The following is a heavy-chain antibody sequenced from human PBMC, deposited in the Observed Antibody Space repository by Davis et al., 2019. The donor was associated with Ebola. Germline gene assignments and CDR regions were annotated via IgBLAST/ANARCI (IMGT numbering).Heavy chain of an antibody. Sequence: GESLKISCAASGFTFSNFAMSWVRQAPGKGLEWVSSICGICGNTYYADSVKGRFTISRDNSKNTLYLQMSSLRADDTAIYFCAKHEGWELHEYYLDYWGQGTLVTVSS. J-gene: IGHJ4*02. V-gene: IGHV3-23*01. D-gene: IGHD2/OR15-2a*01. CDR1: GFTFSNFA. CDR2: ICGICGNT. CDR3: AKHEGWELHEYYLDY.